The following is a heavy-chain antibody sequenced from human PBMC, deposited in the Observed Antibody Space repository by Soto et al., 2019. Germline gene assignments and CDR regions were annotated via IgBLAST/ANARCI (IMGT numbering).Heavy chain of an antibody. D-gene: IGHD3-16*01. CDR1: GFPFSDYA. V-gene: IGHV3-23*01. Sequence: EVQLLESGGGLGQPGGSLRVSCAASGFPFSDYAMSWVRQAPGKGLEWVSIITATDGSTYYADSVKGRFTISRDDAKNTLHLQMNSLRVEDTAVYYCVKGLYVWGVTGHYWGQGTLVTVSS. J-gene: IGHJ4*02. CDR2: ITATDGST. CDR3: VKGLYVWGVTGHY.